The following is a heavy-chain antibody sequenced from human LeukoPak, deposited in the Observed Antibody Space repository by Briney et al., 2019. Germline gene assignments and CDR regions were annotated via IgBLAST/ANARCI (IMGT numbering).Heavy chain of an antibody. CDR1: GGSFSGYY. J-gene: IGHJ4*02. CDR2: INHSGST. Sequence: PSETLSLTCAVYGGSFSGYYWSWICQPPGKGLEWIGEINHSGSTNYNPSLKSRVTISVDTSKNQFSLKLSSVTAADTAVYYCARGRVAAAGTGIDYWGQGTLVTVSS. CDR3: ARGRVAAAGTGIDY. D-gene: IGHD6-13*01. V-gene: IGHV4-34*01.